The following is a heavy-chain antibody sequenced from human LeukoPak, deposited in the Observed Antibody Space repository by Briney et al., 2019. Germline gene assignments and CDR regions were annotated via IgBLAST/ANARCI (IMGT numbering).Heavy chain of an antibody. CDR3: ARAAEDDSSGNFDY. Sequence: SETLSLTCTVSGGSISSYYWSWIRQPAGKGLEWIGRIYTSGSTNYNPSLKSRVTMSVDTSKNQFSPKLSSVTAADTAVYYCARAAEDDSSGNFDYWGQGTLVTVSS. CDR1: GGSISSYY. D-gene: IGHD3-22*01. J-gene: IGHJ4*02. V-gene: IGHV4-4*07. CDR2: IYTSGST.